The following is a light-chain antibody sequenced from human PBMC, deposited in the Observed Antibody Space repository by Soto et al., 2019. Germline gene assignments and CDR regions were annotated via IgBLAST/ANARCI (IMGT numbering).Light chain of an antibody. CDR1: SSDVGDYKS. V-gene: IGLV2-14*01. J-gene: IGLJ2*01. Sequence: QSVLTQPASVSGSPGQSIAISCSETSSDVGDYKSVSWYQHHPGKLPKLVIFEVSNRPSGVSNRFSGSKSGNTASLTISGLQAEDEADYYCSSFAGSPVVFGGGTKLTVL. CDR2: EVS. CDR3: SSFAGSPVV.